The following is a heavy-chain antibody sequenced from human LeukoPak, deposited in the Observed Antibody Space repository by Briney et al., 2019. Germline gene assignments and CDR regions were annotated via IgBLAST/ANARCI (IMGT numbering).Heavy chain of an antibody. V-gene: IGHV4-34*01. CDR2: INHSAST. D-gene: IGHD3-9*01. CDR3: ASRYFDWLSLDYYYYGMDV. Sequence: PSETLSLTCAVYGGSFSGYYWSWIRQPPGKGLEWIGEINHSASTNYNPSLKSRVTISVDTSKNQFSLKLSSVTAADTAVYYCASRYFDWLSLDYYYYGMDVWGQGTTVTVSS. J-gene: IGHJ6*02. CDR1: GGSFSGYY.